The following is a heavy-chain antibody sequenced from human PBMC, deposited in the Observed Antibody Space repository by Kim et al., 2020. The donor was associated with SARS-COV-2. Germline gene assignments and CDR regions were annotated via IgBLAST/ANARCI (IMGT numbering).Heavy chain of an antibody. CDR1: GGTFSIYA. CDR2: IFPIFGTA. D-gene: IGHD2-2*01. Sequence: SVKVSCKASGGTFSIYAISWVRQAPGQGLEWMGGIFPIFGTANYAQKFQGRVTITADESTSTAYMELSSLRSEDTAVYYCARDGGAYCSSTSCYGYNWFGPWGQRTLVTVSS. V-gene: IGHV1-69*13. J-gene: IGHJ5*02. CDR3: ARDGGAYCSSTSCYGYNWFGP.